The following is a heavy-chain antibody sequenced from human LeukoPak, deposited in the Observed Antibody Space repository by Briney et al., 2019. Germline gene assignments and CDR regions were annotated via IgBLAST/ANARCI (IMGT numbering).Heavy chain of an antibody. CDR1: GFTFSSYG. Sequence: QSGGSLRLSCAASGFTFSSYGMHWVRQAPGKGLEWVAVTSYDGSNKYYADSVKGRFTISRDNSKNTLYLQMNSLRAEDTAVYYCATAASIAAAPPWDWGQGTLVTVSS. CDR2: TSYDGSNK. D-gene: IGHD6-13*01. V-gene: IGHV3-30*03. J-gene: IGHJ4*02. CDR3: ATAASIAAAPPWD.